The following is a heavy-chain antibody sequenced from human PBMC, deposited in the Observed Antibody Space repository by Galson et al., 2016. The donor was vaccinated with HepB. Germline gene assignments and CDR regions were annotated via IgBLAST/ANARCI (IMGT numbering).Heavy chain of an antibody. J-gene: IGHJ3*02. CDR3: ATIRRRVPTDRFFEI. CDR1: SYAFTSYI. D-gene: IGHD5-12*01. CDR2: ISAYNGAT. V-gene: IGHV1-18*01. Sequence: SVKVSCKAPSYAFTSYIISWVRQALGQGLEWMGWISAYNGATNYAQQFQGRVTMTTDTSTSTAYMEVRSLRSDDTALYYCATIRRRVPTDRFFEIWGQGTKVTVSS.